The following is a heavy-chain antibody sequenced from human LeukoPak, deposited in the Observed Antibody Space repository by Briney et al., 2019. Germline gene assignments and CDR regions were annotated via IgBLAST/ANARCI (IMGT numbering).Heavy chain of an antibody. V-gene: IGHV3-30*18. CDR2: ISYDGSNK. CDR3: AKDSYDSSGYYLPHLPNFDY. J-gene: IGHJ4*02. Sequence: HPGGSPRLPCAASGFTFSSYGMHWVRQTPGKGLEWVAVISYDGSNKYYADSVKGRFTISRDNSKNTLYLQMNSLRAEDTAVYYCAKDSYDSSGYYLPHLPNFDYWGQGTLVTVSS. D-gene: IGHD3-22*01. CDR1: GFTFSSYG.